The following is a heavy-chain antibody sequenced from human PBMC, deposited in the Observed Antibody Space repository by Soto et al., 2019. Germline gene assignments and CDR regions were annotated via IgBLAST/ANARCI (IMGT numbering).Heavy chain of an antibody. CDR2: IVSGSTYT. J-gene: IGHJ6*02. CDR1: GFTFSDYY. CDR3: ARVDGESRVDV. Sequence: VQLVESGGGLVKPGGSLRLSCAASGFTFSDYYMAWVRQTPGTGLEWIAYIVSGSTYTNYADSVKGRFTISRDNDRESLFLEMNSLRADDTALYYCARVDGESRVDVWGQGTTVSVS. D-gene: IGHD2-21*01. V-gene: IGHV3-11*06.